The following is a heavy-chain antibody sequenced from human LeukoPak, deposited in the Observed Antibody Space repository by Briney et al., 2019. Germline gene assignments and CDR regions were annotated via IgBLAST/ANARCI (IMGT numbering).Heavy chain of an antibody. J-gene: IGHJ4*02. CDR3: ARSYIGFDY. CDR2: IYNSGST. D-gene: IGHD2-15*01. Sequence: SETLSLTCTVSGGSIGSGGYYWSWIRQHPGKGLEWIGYIYNSGSTYYNPSLKSRVTISVDTSKIQFSLKLSSVTAADTAVYYCARSYIGFDYWGQGTLVTVSS. V-gene: IGHV4-31*03. CDR1: GGSIGSGGYY.